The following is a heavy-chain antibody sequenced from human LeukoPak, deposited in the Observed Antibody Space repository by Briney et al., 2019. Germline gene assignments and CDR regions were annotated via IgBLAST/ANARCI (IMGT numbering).Heavy chain of an antibody. CDR2: ISGSGGST. D-gene: IGHD2-8*02. J-gene: IGHJ4*02. V-gene: IGHV3-23*01. CDR1: GFTFSSYA. CDR3: ATYRQVLLPFES. Sequence: GGSLRLSCAASGFTFSSYAMSWVRQAPGKGLEWVSAISGSGGSTYCADSVKGRFTISRDNSKNTLYLQMNGLRAEDTAIYYCATYRQVLLPFESWGQGTLVTVSS.